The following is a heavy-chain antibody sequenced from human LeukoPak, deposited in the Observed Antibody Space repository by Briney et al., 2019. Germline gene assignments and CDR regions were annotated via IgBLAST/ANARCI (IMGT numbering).Heavy chain of an antibody. D-gene: IGHD3-3*01. J-gene: IGHJ6*02. CDR1: GFTFSKFW. V-gene: IGHV3-74*01. Sequence: GGSLRLSCAASGFTFSKFWTYWVRQAPGKRPVWVSRLNGDGRVTNYADSVKGRFTISRDNAKNTLYLQMNSLRAEDTAVYYCASGITIFGVARDGMDVWGQGTTVTVSS. CDR3: ASGITIFGVARDGMDV. CDR2: LNGDGRVT.